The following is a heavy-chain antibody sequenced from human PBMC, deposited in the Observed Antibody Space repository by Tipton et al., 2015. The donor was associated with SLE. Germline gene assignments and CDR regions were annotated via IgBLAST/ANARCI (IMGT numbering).Heavy chain of an antibody. V-gene: IGHV3-64*01. J-gene: IGHJ4*02. CDR1: GFTFSSYA. CDR2: ISSNGGST. Sequence: SLRLSCAASGFTFSSYAMHWVRQAPGKGLEYVSAISSNGGSTYYANSVKGRFTISRDNSKNTLYLQMGSLRAEDMAVYYCAIPGDSGYDWGQGTLVTVSS. D-gene: IGHD5-12*01. CDR3: AIPGDSGYD.